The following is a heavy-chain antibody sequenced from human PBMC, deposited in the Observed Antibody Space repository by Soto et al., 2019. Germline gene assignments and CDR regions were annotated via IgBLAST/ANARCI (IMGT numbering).Heavy chain of an antibody. CDR3: ARARGGYCSGGSCYTFDY. V-gene: IGHV3-30-3*01. CDR1: RFTFSSYA. CDR2: ISYDGSNK. J-gene: IGHJ4*02. Sequence: QVQLVESGGGVVQPGRSLRLSCAASRFTFSSYAMHWVRQAPGKGLEWVAVISYDGSNKYYADSVKGRFTISRDNSKNTLYLQMNSLRAEDTAVYYCARARGGYCSGGSCYTFDYWGQGTLVTVSS. D-gene: IGHD2-15*01.